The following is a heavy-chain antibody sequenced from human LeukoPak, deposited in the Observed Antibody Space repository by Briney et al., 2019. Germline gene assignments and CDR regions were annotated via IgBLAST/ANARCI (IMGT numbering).Heavy chain of an antibody. CDR3: ARRIDLAGSTFDY. V-gene: IGHV4-4*02. Sequence: SETLSLTCAVNGASISDRSWWTWVRQSPGKGLEWIGEIYGDNTNYNPSLKSRVNISLDKSKNQFSLKLSAVTAADTAVYYCARRIDLAGSTFDYWGQGALVTVSS. CDR2: IYGDNT. D-gene: IGHD3-9*01. CDR1: GASISDRSW. J-gene: IGHJ4*02.